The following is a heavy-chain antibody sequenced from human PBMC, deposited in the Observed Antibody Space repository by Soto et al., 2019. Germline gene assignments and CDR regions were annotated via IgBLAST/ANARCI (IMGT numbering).Heavy chain of an antibody. D-gene: IGHD3-3*01. J-gene: IGHJ6*02. CDR3: ARDRGKDYDFWSGYPYGMDV. Sequence: ASVKVSCKASGYTFPSYDINWVRQATGQGLEWMGWMNPNSGNTGYAQKFQGRVTMTRNTSISTAYMELSSLRSEDTAVYYCARDRGKDYDFWSGYPYGMDVWGQGTTVTVSS. CDR1: GYTFPSYD. V-gene: IGHV1-8*01. CDR2: MNPNSGNT.